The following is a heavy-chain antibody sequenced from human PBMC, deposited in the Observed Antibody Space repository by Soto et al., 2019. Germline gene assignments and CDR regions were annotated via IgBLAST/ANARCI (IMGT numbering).Heavy chain of an antibody. Sequence: QVQLQESGPGLVKPSQTLSLTCTVSGGSISSGDYYWSWIRQPPGKGLEWIGYIYYSGSTYYNPSLKRRXXIXVXXSKHQFSLKLSSVTAADTAVYYCARGRDGDYVVVSWGQGTLVTVSS. CDR2: IYYSGST. J-gene: IGHJ4*02. CDR1: GGSISSGDYY. D-gene: IGHD4-17*01. CDR3: ARGRDGDYVVVS. V-gene: IGHV4-30-4*01.